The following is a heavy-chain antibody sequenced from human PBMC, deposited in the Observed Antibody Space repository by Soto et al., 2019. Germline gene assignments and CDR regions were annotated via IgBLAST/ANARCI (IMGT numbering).Heavy chain of an antibody. Sequence: GGSLRLSCAASGFTFNNYAMSWARQAPGRGLEWVSTIHNTGDSTYYADPVKGRFTISRDNSKNTLYLQMNSLRAEDTAVYYCAKRGTPTTGPFEYWGQGALVTVSS. D-gene: IGHD1-7*01. CDR2: IHNTGDST. J-gene: IGHJ4*02. CDR3: AKRGTPTTGPFEY. V-gene: IGHV3-23*01. CDR1: GFTFNNYA.